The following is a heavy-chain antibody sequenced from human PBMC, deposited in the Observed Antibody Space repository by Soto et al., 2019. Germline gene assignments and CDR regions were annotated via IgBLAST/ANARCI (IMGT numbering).Heavy chain of an antibody. Sequence: HPGGSLRLSCAASGFTFSSYSMNWVRQAPGKGLEWVSYISSSSSTIYYADSVKGRFTISRDNAKDSLYLQMNSLRDEDTAVYYCAREKFGELLDYYYYGMDVWGQGTTVTVSS. CDR3: AREKFGELLDYYYYGMDV. J-gene: IGHJ6*02. V-gene: IGHV3-48*02. CDR2: ISSSSSTI. CDR1: GFTFSSYS. D-gene: IGHD3-10*01.